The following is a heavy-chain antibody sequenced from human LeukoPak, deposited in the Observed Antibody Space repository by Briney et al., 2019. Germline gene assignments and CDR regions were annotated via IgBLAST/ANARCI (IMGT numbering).Heavy chain of an antibody. CDR3: ARDLRYFSL. V-gene: IGHV4-38-2*02. CDR2: LYHSSST. J-gene: IGHJ4*02. Sequence: PSETLSLTCTVSGYSISSGYYWGWIRQPPGKGLEWIGSLYHSSSTYYNPSLKSRVTISTDTSKNQFSLKLSSVTAADTAVYYCARDLRYFSLWGQGTLVTVSS. CDR1: GYSISSGYY. D-gene: IGHD3-9*01.